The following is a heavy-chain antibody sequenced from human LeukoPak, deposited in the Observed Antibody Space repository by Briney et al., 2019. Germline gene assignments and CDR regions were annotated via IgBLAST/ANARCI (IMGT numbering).Heavy chain of an antibody. CDR1: GFTFSSYS. CDR3: ARNTYYYDSSGYFLPPLDY. J-gene: IGHJ4*02. CDR2: ISSSSSYI. V-gene: IGHV3-21*01. Sequence: PGGSLRLSCAASGFTFSSYSMNWVRQAPGKGLEWVSSISSSSSYIYYADSVKGRFTISRDNAKNSLYLQMNSLRAEDTAVYYCARNTYYYDSSGYFLPPLDYWGQGTLVTVSS. D-gene: IGHD3-22*01.